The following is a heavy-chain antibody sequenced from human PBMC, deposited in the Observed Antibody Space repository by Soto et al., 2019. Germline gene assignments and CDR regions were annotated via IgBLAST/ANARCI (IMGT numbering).Heavy chain of an antibody. CDR1: SDYNNSRSYY. CDR3: ARQRTSVVTQAYFDV. J-gene: IGHJ4*02. V-gene: IGHV4-39*01. Sequence: SKTLSLTLIVASDYNNSRSYYWGWIRQPPGKGLEWIGSIYYSGSTYNNPSLRSRVSMSIDTSKDQFSLKLKSVTAADTALYFCARQRTSVVTQAYFDVWGPGSLVTVSS. D-gene: IGHD2-21*02. CDR2: IYYSGST.